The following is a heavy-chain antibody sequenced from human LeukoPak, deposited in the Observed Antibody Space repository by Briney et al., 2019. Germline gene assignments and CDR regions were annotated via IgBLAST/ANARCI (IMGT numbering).Heavy chain of an antibody. J-gene: IGHJ3*02. CDR3: ARRYWSTTGCWSDAFDI. Sequence: SETLSLTCDVSGYSIRSGYYWGWIRQSPGKGLEWIGSISNTGTTSYKPSLKSRVTISVDTSKNQFSLNLSFVTASDTAVYYCARRYWSTTGCWSDAFDIWGHGTMVTVSS. D-gene: IGHD2-2*01. CDR1: GYSIRSGYY. V-gene: IGHV4-38-2*01. CDR2: ISNTGTT.